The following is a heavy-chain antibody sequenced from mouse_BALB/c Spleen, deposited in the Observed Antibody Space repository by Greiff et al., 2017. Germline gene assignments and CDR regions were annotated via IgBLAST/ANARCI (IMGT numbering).Heavy chain of an antibody. D-gene: IGHD3-1*01. J-gene: IGHJ4*01. CDR2: INSNGGST. CDR3: ARDRAAMDY. CDR1: GFTFSSYG. Sequence: EVQLVESGGGLVQPGGSLKLSCAASGFTFSSYGMSWVRQTPDKRLELVATINSNGGSTYYPDSVKGRFTISRDNAKNTLYLQMSSLKSEDTAMYNCARDRAAMDYWGEGAPVAVSS. V-gene: IGHV5-6-3*01.